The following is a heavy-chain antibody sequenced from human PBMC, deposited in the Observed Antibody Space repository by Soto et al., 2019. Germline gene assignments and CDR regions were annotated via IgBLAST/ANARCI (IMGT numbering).Heavy chain of an antibody. Sequence: SETLSLTCTISNGSIGSYYCTWIRQPPWKGLEWIGHIYYSGITNYNPSLKSRLTLSLDTSKNQFSLKLTSVTAADTAVYYCARVGRLITAHSLLDSWGQPILIT. V-gene: IGHV4-59*01. J-gene: IGHJ4*03. D-gene: IGHD3-16*01. CDR1: NGSIGSYY. CDR2: IYYSGIT. CDR3: ARVGRLITAHSLLDS.